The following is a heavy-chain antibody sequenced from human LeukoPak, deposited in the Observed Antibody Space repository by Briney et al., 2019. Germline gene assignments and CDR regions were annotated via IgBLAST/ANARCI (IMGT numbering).Heavy chain of an antibody. Sequence: SETLSLTCTVSGGSISSYYWSWIRQPPGKGLEWIGYIYYSGSTNYNPSLKSRVTISVDTSKNQFSLKLSSVTAADTAVYYCARVSSLRYNWNYRGHYFDYWGQGTLVTVSS. J-gene: IGHJ4*02. CDR2: IYYSGST. CDR3: ARVSSLRYNWNYRGHYFDY. CDR1: GGSISSYY. D-gene: IGHD1-7*01. V-gene: IGHV4-59*01.